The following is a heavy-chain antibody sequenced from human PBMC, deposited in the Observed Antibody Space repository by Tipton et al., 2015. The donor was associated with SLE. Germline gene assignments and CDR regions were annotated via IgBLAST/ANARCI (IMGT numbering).Heavy chain of an antibody. CDR3: ASQGATGY. V-gene: IGHV4-61*02. D-gene: IGHD1-26*01. Sequence: TLSLTCTVSGGSISSGSYYWSWIRQPAGKGLEWIGRIYTCGSTNYNPSLKSRVTLSVDTSNNQFSLRLTSVTAADTAVYYCASQGATGYWGQGTLVTVSS. J-gene: IGHJ4*02. CDR2: IYTCGST. CDR1: GGSISSGSYY.